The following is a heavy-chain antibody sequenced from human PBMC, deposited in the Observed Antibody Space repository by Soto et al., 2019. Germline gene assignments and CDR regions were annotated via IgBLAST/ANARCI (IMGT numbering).Heavy chain of an antibody. Sequence: QVHLQESGPGLVKPSETLSLFCNVSGGSMSNNYWSWIRQAPGKGLEWIGYVFYTGSTNYNTYLKRRVTISVDTSKKYFSLRLSSVTAADTAVYYCARSLTVTRFDQWGQGTRVIVSS. CDR3: ARSLTVTRFDQ. D-gene: IGHD4-17*01. J-gene: IGHJ4*02. CDR1: GGSMSNNY. CDR2: VFYTGST. V-gene: IGHV4-59*01.